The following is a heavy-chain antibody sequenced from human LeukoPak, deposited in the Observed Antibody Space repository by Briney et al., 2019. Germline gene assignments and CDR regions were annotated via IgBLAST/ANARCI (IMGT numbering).Heavy chain of an antibody. CDR2: IYYSGST. CDR1: GGSISSSSYY. J-gene: IGHJ4*02. CDR3: ARGAHSSRHGWYID. D-gene: IGHD6-19*01. V-gene: IGHV4-39*07. Sequence: SETLSLTCTVSGGSISSSSYYGGWIRQPPGKGLEWIGSIYYSGSTYYNPSLKSRVTISVDTSKNQFSLKLSSVTAADTAVYYCARGAHSSRHGWYIDWGQGTLVTVSS.